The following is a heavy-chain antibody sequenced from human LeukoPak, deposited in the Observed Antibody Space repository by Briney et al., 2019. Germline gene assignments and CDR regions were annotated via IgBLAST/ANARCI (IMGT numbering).Heavy chain of an antibody. CDR2: ISGSGGST. V-gene: IGHV3-23*01. CDR3: AKDIGFLEWYPASVY. Sequence: PGGSLRLSXAASGFTFSSYAMSWVRQAPGKGLEWVSAISGSGGSTYYADSVKGRFTISRDNSKNTLYLQMNSLRAEDTAGYYCAKDIGFLEWYPASVYWGQRTLVTVSS. CDR1: GFTFSSYA. J-gene: IGHJ4*02. D-gene: IGHD3-3*02.